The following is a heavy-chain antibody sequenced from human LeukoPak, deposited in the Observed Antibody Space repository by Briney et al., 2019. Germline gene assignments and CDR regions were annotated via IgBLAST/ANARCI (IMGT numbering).Heavy chain of an antibody. D-gene: IGHD2-15*01. Sequence: PGGSLRLSCAASGFTFSSYAMSWVRQAPGKGLEWVSAIGGSGGTTDYADSVKGRFTVSRDNSKNSMYLQMNSLRAEDTAVYYCANTRGTLGYLVGGAFDFWGPGTLVTVSS. CDR3: ANTRGTLGYLVGGAFDF. CDR1: GFTFSSYA. CDR2: IGGSGGTT. J-gene: IGHJ4*02. V-gene: IGHV3-23*01.